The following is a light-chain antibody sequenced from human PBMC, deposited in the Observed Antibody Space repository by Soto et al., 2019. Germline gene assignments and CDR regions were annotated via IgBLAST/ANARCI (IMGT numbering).Light chain of an antibody. CDR1: QSVRSSY. J-gene: IGKJ1*01. CDR3: QQYGSSSWT. CDR2: AAS. Sequence: EIVLTQSPGTLSLSPGERATLSCRASQSVRSSYLAWYQQKPGQAPRLLIYAASSRAAGTPDRFTGSGSGTDFTLTISRLEPEDFAVYYCQQYGSSSWTFGQGTKVEIK. V-gene: IGKV3-20*01.